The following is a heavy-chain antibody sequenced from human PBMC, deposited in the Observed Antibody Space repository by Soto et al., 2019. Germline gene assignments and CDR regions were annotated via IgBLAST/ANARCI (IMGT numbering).Heavy chain of an antibody. CDR3: AKVVVGATSHSDFDS. J-gene: IGHJ4*02. CDR2: AAYSGGT. V-gene: IGHV4-39*01. D-gene: IGHD2-15*01. Sequence: SETLSLTCTVSGGSIANNNYFWGWVRQPPGKGLEWIGSAAYSGGTYKNPSLKSRVTVSVDTSKNQFSLKLTSVTAADTVVYYCAKVVVGATSHSDFDSWGQGTLVTVSS. CDR1: GGSIANNNYF.